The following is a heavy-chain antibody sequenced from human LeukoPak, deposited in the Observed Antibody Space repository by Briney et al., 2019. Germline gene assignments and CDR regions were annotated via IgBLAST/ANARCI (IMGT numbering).Heavy chain of an antibody. CDR2: IRTNAGST. J-gene: IGHJ3*02. D-gene: IGHD2-15*01. CDR3: VKGSLYCSGGSCYSGAFDI. CDR1: GFTFSGYA. Sequence: GGSLRLPCVASGFTFSGYAMTWARQAPGKGLEWVSSIRTNAGSTYYSDSVKGRFTISRDNSKNTVYLQMSSLRSEESAVYYCVKGSLYCSGGSCYSGAFDIWGQGTLVTVSS. V-gene: IGHV3-23*01.